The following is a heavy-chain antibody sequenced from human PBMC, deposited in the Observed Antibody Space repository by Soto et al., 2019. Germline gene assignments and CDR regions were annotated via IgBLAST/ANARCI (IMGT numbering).Heavy chain of an antibody. D-gene: IGHD5-12*01. Sequence: LSLTCTVSGGSISSGDYYWSWIRQPPGKGLEWIGYIYYSGSTYYNPSLKSRVTISVDTSKNQFSLKLSSVTAADTAVYYCARGYSPLLSFDHWGQGTLVTVSS. CDR2: IYYSGST. CDR3: ARGYSPLLSFDH. J-gene: IGHJ4*02. V-gene: IGHV4-30-4*01. CDR1: GGSISSGDYY.